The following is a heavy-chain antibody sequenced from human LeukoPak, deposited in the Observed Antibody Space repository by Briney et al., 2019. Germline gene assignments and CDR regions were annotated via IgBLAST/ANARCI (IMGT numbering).Heavy chain of an antibody. CDR3: ARGMFAFDI. CDR1: GDSVSLYY. D-gene: IGHD3-10*02. Sequence: SETLSLTCTVSGDSVSLYYWSWIRQPPGKGLEWIGNMYYSGSTTHNPSLKSRITLSVDTSKNQFSLKLSSVTAADTAVYYCARGMFAFDIWGQGTMVTVSS. J-gene: IGHJ3*02. V-gene: IGHV4-59*02. CDR2: MYYSGST.